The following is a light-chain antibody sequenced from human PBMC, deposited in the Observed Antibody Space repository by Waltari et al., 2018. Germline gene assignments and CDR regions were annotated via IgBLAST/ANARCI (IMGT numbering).Light chain of an antibody. J-gene: IGLJ1*01. CDR1: NSDIPAYSY. V-gene: IGLV2-14*03. CDR3: NSYTRTSTLYV. CDR2: DVN. Sequence: QSALTQPASVSGSPGQSITISCTATNSDIPAYSYVSWYQHHPGKAPKVIIYDVNKRPSGVSDRFSGSKSGNTASLTISGLQADDEADYYCNSYTRTSTLYVFGSGTTVTVI.